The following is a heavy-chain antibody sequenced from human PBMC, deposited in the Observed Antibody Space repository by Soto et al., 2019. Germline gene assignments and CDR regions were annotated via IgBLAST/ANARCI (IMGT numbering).Heavy chain of an antibody. CDR3: AKRGNGSYYID. CDR2: ISGSGGST. D-gene: IGHD1-26*01. Sequence: EVQLLESGGGLVQPGGSLRLSCAASGFTFSSYAMSWVRQAPGKGLERVSVISGSGGSTYYADSVKGRFTISRDNSKNTLYLQMNSLRAEDTAVYYCAKRGNGSYYIDWGQGTLVTVSS. V-gene: IGHV3-23*01. J-gene: IGHJ4*02. CDR1: GFTFSSYA.